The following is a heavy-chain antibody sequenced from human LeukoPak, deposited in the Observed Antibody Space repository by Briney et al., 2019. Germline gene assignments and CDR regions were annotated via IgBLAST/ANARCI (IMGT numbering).Heavy chain of an antibody. CDR3: ARGPLPADYFDY. CDR2: INPNSGGT. V-gene: IGHV1-2*02. J-gene: IGHJ4*02. CDR1: GHTFTGYY. Sequence: ASVKVSCKASGHTFTGYYMHWVRQAPGQGLEWMGWINPNSGGTNYAQKFQGRVTMTRDTSISTAYMELTRLRSDDTAVYYCARGPLPADYFDYWGQGTLVTVSS. D-gene: IGHD1-14*01.